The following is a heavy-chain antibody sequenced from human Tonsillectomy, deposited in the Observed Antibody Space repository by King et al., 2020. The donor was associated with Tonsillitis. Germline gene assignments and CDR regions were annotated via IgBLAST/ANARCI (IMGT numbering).Heavy chain of an antibody. V-gene: IGHV1-18*01. CDR3: ARTPFIHSGSFKNWFDP. J-gene: IGHJ5*02. CDR2: ISGYNAYT. D-gene: IGHD1-26*01. Sequence: QLVQSGAEVKKPGASVKVSCKASGYTFTNYGISWVRQAPGQGLEWMGWISGYNAYTNYAQKLQGRVTMTTDTSTSTAYMELRSLRSDDTAVYYCARTPFIHSGSFKNWFDPWGQGTLVTVSS. CDR1: GYTFTNYG.